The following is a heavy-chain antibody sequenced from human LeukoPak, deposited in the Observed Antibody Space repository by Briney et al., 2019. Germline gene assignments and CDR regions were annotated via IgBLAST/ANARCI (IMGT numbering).Heavy chain of an antibody. CDR3: ARASMRRRDGYNRHYEIDY. Sequence: SETLSLTCTVSNDSFSNYYWTWIRQSPGKALEWIGYVYYTDKTHYNPSLKSRVFISADTSQNQFSLRLSSVAAADTAVYYCARASMRRRDGYNRHYEIDYWGQGTLVTVSS. CDR1: NDSFSNYY. D-gene: IGHD5-24*01. V-gene: IGHV4-59*01. J-gene: IGHJ4*02. CDR2: VYYTDKT.